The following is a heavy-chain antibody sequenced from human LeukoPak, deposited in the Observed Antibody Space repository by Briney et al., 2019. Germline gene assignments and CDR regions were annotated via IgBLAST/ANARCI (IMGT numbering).Heavy chain of an antibody. V-gene: IGHV3-7*03. J-gene: IGHJ4*02. Sequence: PGGSLRLSCAASGFTFSSSWMTWVRQAPGRGLEWVATIAANGNDKDYEDALQGRFTISRDNARNSLSLRIDSLRAEDTAQYYCAREVFFQFDNWGQGALVTVSS. CDR2: IAANGNDK. CDR1: GFTFSSSW. CDR3: AREVFFQFDN.